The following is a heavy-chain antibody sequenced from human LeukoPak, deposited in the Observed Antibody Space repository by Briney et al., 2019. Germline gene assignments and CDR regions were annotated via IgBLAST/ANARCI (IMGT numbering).Heavy chain of an antibody. CDR1: GFTFKSYD. Sequence: GGSLRLSCAASGFTFKSYDMHWVRQAPGKGLEWVANIKQDGSEKYYVDSVKGRFTISRDNAKNSLYLQMNSLRAEDTAVYYCAREGHYYGSGSYSYYWGQGTLVTVSS. V-gene: IGHV3-7*01. J-gene: IGHJ4*02. CDR2: IKQDGSEK. D-gene: IGHD3-10*01. CDR3: AREGHYYGSGSYSYY.